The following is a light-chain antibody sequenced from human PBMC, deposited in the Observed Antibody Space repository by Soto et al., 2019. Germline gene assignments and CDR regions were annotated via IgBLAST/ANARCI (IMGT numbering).Light chain of an antibody. Sequence: QSALTQPASVSGSPGQSITISCGGTSSDIGSYNRVSWYQQHPGKAPKLIIYEVTDRPSGVSNRFSGSKSGNTASLTISGLQAEDEAEYYCSSYTNINTTACVFGTGTKVTVL. J-gene: IGLJ1*01. CDR1: SSDIGSYNR. V-gene: IGLV2-14*01. CDR3: SSYTNINTTACV. CDR2: EVT.